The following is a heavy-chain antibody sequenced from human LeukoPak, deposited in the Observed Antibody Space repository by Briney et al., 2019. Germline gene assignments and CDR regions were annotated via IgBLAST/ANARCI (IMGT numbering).Heavy chain of an antibody. CDR2: ISSYSGNT. J-gene: IGHJ4*02. D-gene: IGHD2-15*01. Sequence: ASVRVSCKASGYTFTSSAITWVRQAPGQGLEWMGWISSYSGNTNYAQKFQGRVTMTTDTSTSTAYMELRSLRSDDTAVYYCARASGGGSLDYWGQGTLVTVSS. CDR1: GYTFTSSA. V-gene: IGHV1-18*01. CDR3: ARASGGGSLDY.